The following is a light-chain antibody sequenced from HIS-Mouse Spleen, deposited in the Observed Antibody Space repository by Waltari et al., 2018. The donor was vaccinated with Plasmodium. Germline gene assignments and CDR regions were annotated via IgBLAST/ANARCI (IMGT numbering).Light chain of an antibody. CDR3: QQYNNWPRGT. CDR1: QSVSSN. CDR2: GAS. Sequence: EIVMTQSPATLSVSPGERATLSCRASQSVSSNLAWYQQKPGQAPRLLIYGASTRATGIPARLSGSGSGTEFTLIISSMQSEDFAVYYCQQYNNWPRGTFGQGTKVEIK. J-gene: IGKJ1*01. V-gene: IGKV3-15*01.